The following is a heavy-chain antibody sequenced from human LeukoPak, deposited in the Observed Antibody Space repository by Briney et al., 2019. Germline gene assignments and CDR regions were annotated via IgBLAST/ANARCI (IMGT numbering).Heavy chain of an antibody. D-gene: IGHD3-9*01. CDR2: INHSGST. V-gene: IGHV4-34*01. J-gene: IGHJ4*02. CDR3: ARGLGATGPYDY. Sequence: SETLSLTCAIYGGTFSGYYWSWIRQPPGKGLEWIGEINHSGSTNYNPSLKSRVTISVDTSKNQFSLKLSSVTAADTAVYYCARGLGATGPYDYWGQGTLVTVSS. CDR1: GGTFSGYY.